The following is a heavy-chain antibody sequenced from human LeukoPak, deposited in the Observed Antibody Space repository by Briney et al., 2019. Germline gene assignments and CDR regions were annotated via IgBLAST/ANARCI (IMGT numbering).Heavy chain of an antibody. CDR1: GGSISSSSYY. CDR3: ARGIRGYGDLDY. V-gene: IGHV4-39*07. Sequence: PSETLSLTCTVSGGSISSSSYYWGWLRQPPGKGLEWIGSIYYSGSTYYNPSLKSRVTISVDTSKNQFSLKLSSVTAADTAVYYCARGIRGYGDLDYWGQGTLVTVSS. D-gene: IGHD4-17*01. CDR2: IYYSGST. J-gene: IGHJ4*02.